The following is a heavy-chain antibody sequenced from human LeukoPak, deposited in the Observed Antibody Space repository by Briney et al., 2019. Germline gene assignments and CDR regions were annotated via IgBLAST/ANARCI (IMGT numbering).Heavy chain of an antibody. CDR2: ISGSGGST. D-gene: IGHD3-10*01. CDR1: GFTFSGYA. V-gene: IGHV3-23*01. CDR3: AKEPGLLWFGELAY. J-gene: IGHJ4*02. Sequence: PGGSLRLSCAASGFTFSGYAMTWVCQAPGKGLEWVSAISGSGGSTYYADSVKGRFTISRDHSKNTLYLQMNSLRAEDTALYYCAKEPGLLWFGELAYWGQGTLVTVSS.